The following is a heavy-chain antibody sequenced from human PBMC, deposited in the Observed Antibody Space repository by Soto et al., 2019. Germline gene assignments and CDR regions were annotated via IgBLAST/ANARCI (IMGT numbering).Heavy chain of an antibody. D-gene: IGHD3-9*01. CDR3: ARDVTTVDILTGYSTYDGMDV. J-gene: IGHJ6*02. V-gene: IGHV1-46*01. Sequence: GASVKVSCKASGYTFTSYYMHWVRQAPGQGLEWMGIINPSGGSTSYAQKFQGRVTMTRDTSTSTVYMELSSLRSEDTAVYYCARDVTTVDILTGYSTYDGMDVWGQGTTVTVSS. CDR1: GYTFTSYY. CDR2: INPSGGST.